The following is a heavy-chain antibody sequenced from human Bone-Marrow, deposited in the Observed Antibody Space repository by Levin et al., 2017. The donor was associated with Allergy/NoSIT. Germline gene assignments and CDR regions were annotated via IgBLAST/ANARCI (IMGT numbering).Heavy chain of an antibody. CDR1: GFTFSSYS. J-gene: IGHJ6*02. CDR3: ARAFSRYYDFWSGFPAGLGRGMDG. CDR2: ISSSSSYI. V-gene: IGHV3-21*01. Sequence: GESLKISCAASGFTFSSYSMNWVRQAPGKGLEWVSSISSSSSYIYYADSVKGRFTISRDNAKNSLYLQMNSLRAEDTAVYYCARAFSRYYDFWSGFPAGLGRGMDGWGQGTTVTVSS. D-gene: IGHD3-3*01.